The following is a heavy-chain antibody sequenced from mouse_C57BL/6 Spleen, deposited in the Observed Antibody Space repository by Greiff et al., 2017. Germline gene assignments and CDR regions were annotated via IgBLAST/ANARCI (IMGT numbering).Heavy chain of an antibody. J-gene: IGHJ4*01. CDR2: IDPSDSYT. CDR1: GYTFTSYW. CDR3: ARGRGSLGENAMDY. D-gene: IGHD3-1*01. Sequence: QVQLQQPGAELVKPGASVKLSCKASGYTFTSYWMQWVKQRPGQGLEWIGEIDPSDSYTNYNQKFKGKATLTVDTSSSTAYMQLSSLTSEDSAVYYCARGRGSLGENAMDYWGQGTSVTVSS. V-gene: IGHV1-50*01.